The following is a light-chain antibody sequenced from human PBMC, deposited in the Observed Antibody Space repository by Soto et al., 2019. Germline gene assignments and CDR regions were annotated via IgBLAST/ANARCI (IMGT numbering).Light chain of an antibody. J-gene: IGLJ2*01. CDR1: SSDVGGYNL. Sequence: QSALTQPASVSGSPGQSITISCTGTSSDVGGYNLVSWYQQHPGKAPKLIIYEGNKRPSGVSDRFSGSKSGNTASLTISALQAEDEADYSCCSFAGGATFVFGGGTKLTVL. CDR2: EGN. V-gene: IGLV2-23*03. CDR3: CSFAGGATFV.